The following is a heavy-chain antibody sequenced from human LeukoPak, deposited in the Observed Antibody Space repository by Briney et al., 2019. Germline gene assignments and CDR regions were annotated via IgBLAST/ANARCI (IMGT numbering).Heavy chain of an antibody. Sequence: PGGSLRLSCAASGFTFSSYAMSWVRQAPGKGLEWVSAISGSGGSTYYADSVKGRFTISRDNSKSTLYLQMNSLRAEDTAVYYCAKSGSGSYYYYYFDYWGQGTLVTVSS. CDR3: AKSGSGSYYYYYFDY. J-gene: IGHJ4*02. D-gene: IGHD3-10*01. CDR1: GFTFSSYA. CDR2: ISGSGGST. V-gene: IGHV3-23*01.